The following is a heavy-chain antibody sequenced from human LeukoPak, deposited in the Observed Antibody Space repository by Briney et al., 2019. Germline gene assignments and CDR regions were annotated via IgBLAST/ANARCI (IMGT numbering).Heavy chain of an antibody. CDR3: ARLSTAVVDSDY. Sequence: PGGSLRLSCAASGFTFSSSWMSWVRQAPGKGLEWVANIKQDGSDRYYVDSVEGRFIISRDNAKNSLYLQMNSLRAEDTAMYYCARLSTAVVDSDYWGQGTLVTVSS. J-gene: IGHJ4*02. D-gene: IGHD6-19*01. CDR2: IKQDGSDR. V-gene: IGHV3-7*01. CDR1: GFTFSSSW.